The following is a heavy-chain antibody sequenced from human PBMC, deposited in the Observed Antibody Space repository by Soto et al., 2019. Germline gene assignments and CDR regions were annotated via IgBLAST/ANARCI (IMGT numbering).Heavy chain of an antibody. Sequence: PGGSLRLSCAASGFTFSSYWMRWVRQAPGKGLEWVANIKQDGSEKYYVDSVKGRFTISRDNAKNSLHLQMNSLRAEDTAVYYCARDSPIYCSGGSCYADYYYGMDVWGQGTTVTVSS. J-gene: IGHJ6*02. CDR3: ARDSPIYCSGGSCYADYYYGMDV. V-gene: IGHV3-7*01. CDR1: GFTFSSYW. D-gene: IGHD2-15*01. CDR2: IKQDGSEK.